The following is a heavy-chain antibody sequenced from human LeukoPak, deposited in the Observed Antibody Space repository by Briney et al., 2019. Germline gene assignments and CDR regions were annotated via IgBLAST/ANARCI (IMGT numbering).Heavy chain of an antibody. CDR3: ARDRSSSWFDP. J-gene: IGHJ5*02. Sequence: GRSLRLSCAASGFTFSRYAMHWVRQAPGKGLEWVAVIWYDGSNKYYADSVKGRFTISRDNSKNTLYLQMNSLRAEDTAVYYCARDRSSSWFDPWGQGTLVTVSS. D-gene: IGHD6-6*01. V-gene: IGHV3-33*08. CDR2: IWYDGSNK. CDR1: GFTFSRYA.